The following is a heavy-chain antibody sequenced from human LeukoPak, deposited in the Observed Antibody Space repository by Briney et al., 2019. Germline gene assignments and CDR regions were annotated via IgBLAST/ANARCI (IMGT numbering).Heavy chain of an antibody. D-gene: IGHD5-12*01. J-gene: IGHJ2*01. CDR3: ARVRVAPRYFDL. V-gene: IGHV4-31*03. CDR1: GASISSGSYF. CDR2: TYYSGST. Sequence: SQTLSLTCSVSGASISSGSYFWSWVRQHRGKGLEWIGYTYYSGSTYYNPSLETRLFISIDKSKNQFSLRLNSLTAADTAVYYCARVRVAPRYFDLWGRGALVTVSS.